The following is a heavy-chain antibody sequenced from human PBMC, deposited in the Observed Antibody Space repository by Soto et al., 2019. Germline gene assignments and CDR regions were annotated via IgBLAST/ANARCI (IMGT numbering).Heavy chain of an antibody. D-gene: IGHD2-21*02. Sequence: ESGGGVVQPGGSLRLSCAASGSIFSGYGMHWVRQAPGKGLAWVAVIWYDGSNTYYADSVKGRFSISRDNSNNMLYLQMXXXXXXXXXXXXXXXXXXXXTAFRGFLDYWGQGTLVTVSS. J-gene: IGHJ4*02. CDR2: IWYDGSNT. CDR3: XXXXXXXTAFRGFLDY. CDR1: GSIFSGYG. V-gene: IGHV3-33*01.